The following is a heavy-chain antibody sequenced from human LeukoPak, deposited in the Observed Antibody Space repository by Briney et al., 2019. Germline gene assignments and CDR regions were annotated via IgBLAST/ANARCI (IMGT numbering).Heavy chain of an antibody. V-gene: IGHV3-33*01. D-gene: IGHD3-22*01. CDR2: IWYDGTNK. J-gene: IGHJ4*02. CDR1: GFTFSSYG. CDR3: ARDQASYYYDSSGPIDY. Sequence: PGGSLRLSCAASGFTFSSYGMHWVRQAPGKGLEWVAVIWYDGTNKYYADSVKGRFTISRDNSKNTLFLQMNILRAEDTAVYYCARDQASYYYDSSGPIDYWGQGTLVTVSS.